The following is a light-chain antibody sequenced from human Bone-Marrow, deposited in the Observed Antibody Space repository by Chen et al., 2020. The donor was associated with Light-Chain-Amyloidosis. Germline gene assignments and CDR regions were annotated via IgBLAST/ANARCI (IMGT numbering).Light chain of an antibody. CDR1: NIGSTS. V-gene: IGLV3-21*02. CDR3: QVWDRSSDRPV. J-gene: IGLJ3*02. Sequence: SYVLTQPSSVAVAPGQTATNACGGNNIGSTSVHWYQQTPVQAPLLVVYDISDRPSGIPERLSGSNSRNTATLTISRVEAGDEADYYCQVWDRSSDRPVFGGGTKLTVL. CDR2: DIS.